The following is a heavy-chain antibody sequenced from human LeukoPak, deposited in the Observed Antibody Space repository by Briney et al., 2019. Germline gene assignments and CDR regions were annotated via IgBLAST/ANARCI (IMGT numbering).Heavy chain of an antibody. J-gene: IGHJ6*03. CDR2: ISAYNGNT. CDR1: GYTFTSYG. V-gene: IGHV1-18*01. CDR3: ARGRRITIFGVVTPRGYYDMDV. Sequence: ASVKVSCKASGYTFTSYGISWVRQAPGQGLEWMGWISAYNGNTNYAQKLQGRVTMTTDTSTSTAYMELRSLRSDDTAVYYCARGRRITIFGVVTPRGYYDMDVWGKGTTVTVSS. D-gene: IGHD3-3*01.